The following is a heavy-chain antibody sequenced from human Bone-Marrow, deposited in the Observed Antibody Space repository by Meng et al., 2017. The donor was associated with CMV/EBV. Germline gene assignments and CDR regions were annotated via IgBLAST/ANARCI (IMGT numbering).Heavy chain of an antibody. J-gene: IGHJ3*02. CDR3: TRHDDPRYYDFWSGSGAFDI. Sequence: GGSLRLSCAASGLSINIYAMSWLRQASGKGLEWVGRIRSKANNYATSYAASVAGRFTISRHDSKNTAYLQMNSLKTEDTAVYYCTRHDDPRYYDFWSGSGAFDIWGQGTVVTVSS. CDR1: GLSINIYA. D-gene: IGHD3-3*01. CDR2: IRSKANNYAT. V-gene: IGHV3-73*01.